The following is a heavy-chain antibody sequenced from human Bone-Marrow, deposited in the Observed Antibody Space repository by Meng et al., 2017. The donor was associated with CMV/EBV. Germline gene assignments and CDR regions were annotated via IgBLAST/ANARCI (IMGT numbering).Heavy chain of an antibody. J-gene: IGHJ4*02. D-gene: IGHD3-3*01. V-gene: IGHV3-23*01. CDR3: AKAPEGLRFLEWLFFDY. CDR1: FTFSSYA. CDR2: ISGSGGSK. Sequence: FTFSSYAMSWVRQATGKGLEWVSAISGSGGSKYYADSVKGRFTISRDNSKNTLYLQMNSLRAEDKAVYYCAKAPEGLRFLEWLFFDYWGQGTLVTVSS.